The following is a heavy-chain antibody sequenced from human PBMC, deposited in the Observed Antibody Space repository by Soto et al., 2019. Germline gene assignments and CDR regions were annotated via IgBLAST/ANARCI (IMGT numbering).Heavy chain of an antibody. CDR3: AREWIVGGSYLDAFDN. J-gene: IGHJ3*02. CDR1: GDSVSSNSAA. CDR2: TYYRSKWYN. Sequence: SQTLSLTCAISGDSVSSNSAAWNWIRQSPSRGLEWLGRTYYRSKWYNDYAVSVKSRITINPDTSKNQFSLQLNSVTPEDTAVYYCAREWIVGGSYLDAFDNWGQGTMVTVSS. D-gene: IGHD1-26*01. V-gene: IGHV6-1*01.